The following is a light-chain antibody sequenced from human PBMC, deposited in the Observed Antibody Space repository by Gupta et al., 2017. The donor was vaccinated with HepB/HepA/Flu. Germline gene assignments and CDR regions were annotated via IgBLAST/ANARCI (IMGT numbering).Light chain of an antibody. J-gene: IGKJ4*01. CDR1: QNVNNI. Sequence: EIVLTQSPATLPLSPGERAVVSCKASQNVNNILAWYQQRPGQAPRLLVYDAFNRATGIPARFSGSGSGTDFTLTISSLEPEDFAVYYCQQRSNSPLTFGGGTKVEFK. CDR3: QQRSNSPLT. V-gene: IGKV3-11*01. CDR2: DAF.